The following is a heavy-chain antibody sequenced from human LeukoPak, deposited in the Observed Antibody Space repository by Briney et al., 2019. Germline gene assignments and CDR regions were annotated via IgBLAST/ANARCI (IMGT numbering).Heavy chain of an antibody. Sequence: GGSLRLSCAASGFTFSSYWMHWVRQAPGKGLVWVSRINTDGSSTSYADSVKGRFTISRDNAKNTLYLQMNSLRAEDTAVYYCAKPSERSRVVVSYFDYWGQGTLVTVSS. CDR1: GFTFSSYW. D-gene: IGHD3-22*01. V-gene: IGHV3-74*01. CDR2: INTDGSST. CDR3: AKPSERSRVVVSYFDY. J-gene: IGHJ4*02.